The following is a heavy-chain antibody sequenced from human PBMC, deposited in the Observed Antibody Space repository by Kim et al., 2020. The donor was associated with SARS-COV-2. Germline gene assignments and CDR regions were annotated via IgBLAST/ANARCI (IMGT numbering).Heavy chain of an antibody. J-gene: IGHJ4*01. D-gene: IGHD3-22*01. Sequence: GGSLRLSCAASGFAFGAFWMTWVRQAPGKGLEWVANIKEDGSEIYYVDSVRGRFTISRDNAKNSVYLQMNSLRAEDTAVYYCARLFFFNSTGYRAIDYWG. CDR2: IKEDGSEI. CDR1: GFAFGAFW. CDR3: ARLFFFNSTGYRAIDY. V-gene: IGHV3-7*01.